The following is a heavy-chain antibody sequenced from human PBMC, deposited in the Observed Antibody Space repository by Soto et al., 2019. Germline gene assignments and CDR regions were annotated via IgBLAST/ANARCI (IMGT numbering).Heavy chain of an antibody. CDR1: VCTFGDYA. J-gene: IGHJ6*02. Sequence: GGSLRLSCTASVCTFGDYAMSWVRHSPGKGLEWVGFIRSKAYGGTTEYAASVKGRFTISRDDSKSIAYLQMNSLKTEDTAVYYCTRSSLSSPTYSSSSEFDKYYFYGMGVWCEGTTVT. V-gene: IGHV3-49*04. D-gene: IGHD6-6*01. CDR3: TRSSLSSPTYSSSSEFDKYYFYGMGV. CDR2: IRSKAYGGTT.